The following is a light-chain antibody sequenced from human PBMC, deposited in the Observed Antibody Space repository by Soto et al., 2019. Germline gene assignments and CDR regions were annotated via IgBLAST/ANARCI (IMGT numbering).Light chain of an antibody. CDR1: QSVSNNY. Sequence: EIVLTQSPGTLPLSPGEGATLSCRASQSVSNNYLAWYQQKPGQAPRLLIYGASNRATGIPDRFSGSGSGTDFTLTISSLEPEDFAVYYCQQYGSPITFGQGTRLEIK. CDR3: QQYGSPIT. J-gene: IGKJ5*01. CDR2: GAS. V-gene: IGKV3-20*01.